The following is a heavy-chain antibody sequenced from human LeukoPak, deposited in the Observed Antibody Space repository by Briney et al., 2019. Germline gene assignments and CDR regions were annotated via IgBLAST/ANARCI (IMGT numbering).Heavy chain of an antibody. CDR1: GGSFSSYY. J-gene: IGHJ4*02. V-gene: IGHV4-59*08. D-gene: IGHD5-18*01. CDR3: ARHTAMCFFDS. CDR2: IYHSGST. Sequence: SETLSLTCAVYGGSFSSYYWSWIRQPPGKGLEWIGYIYHSGSTNYNPSLKSRVTISVDTSKNQFSLKLSSVTAADTAVYYCARHTAMCFFDSGGEGTPVSVHS.